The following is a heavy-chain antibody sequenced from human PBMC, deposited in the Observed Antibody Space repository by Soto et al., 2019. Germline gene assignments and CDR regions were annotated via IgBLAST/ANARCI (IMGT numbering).Heavy chain of an antibody. Sequence: QVQLQESGPGLVKPSQTLSLTCTVSGGSISSGGYYWSWIRQHPGKGLEWIGYIYYSGSTYYNPALKSRVTISVDTSKNQFSLKLSSVTAADTAVYYCARDRTMAVGEFDYWGQGTLVTVSS. J-gene: IGHJ4*02. CDR1: GGSISSGGYY. CDR3: ARDRTMAVGEFDY. CDR2: IYYSGST. V-gene: IGHV4-31*03. D-gene: IGHD3-10*01.